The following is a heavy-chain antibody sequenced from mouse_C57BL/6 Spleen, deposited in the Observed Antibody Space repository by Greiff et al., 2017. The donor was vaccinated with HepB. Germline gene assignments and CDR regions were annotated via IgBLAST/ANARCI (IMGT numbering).Heavy chain of an antibody. J-gene: IGHJ1*03. V-gene: IGHV1-54*01. Sequence: VQLQQSGAELVRPGTSVKVSCKASGYAFTNYLIEWVKQRPGQGLEWIGVINPGSGGTNYNEKFKGKATLTADKSSSTAYMQLSSLTSEDSAVYFCARSSYYGSSFFDVWGTGTTVTVSS. CDR2: INPGSGGT. D-gene: IGHD1-1*01. CDR1: GYAFTNYL. CDR3: ARSSYYGSSFFDV.